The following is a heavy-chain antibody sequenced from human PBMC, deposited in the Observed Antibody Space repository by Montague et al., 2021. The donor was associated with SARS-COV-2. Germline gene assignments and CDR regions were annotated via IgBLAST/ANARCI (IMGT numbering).Heavy chain of an antibody. V-gene: IGHV4-39*01. D-gene: IGHD6-13*01. Sequence: SETLSLTCTVSGGSISSSSYYWGWIRQPPGQGLVWIGCIYYSGSTYYNPSLKSRVTISADTSKNQFSLKLSTVTAADTAVYYCARHKRWRITAAGRDFDYWGQGTLVTVSS. J-gene: IGHJ4*02. CDR1: GGSISSSSYY. CDR3: ARHKRWRITAAGRDFDY. CDR2: IYYSGST.